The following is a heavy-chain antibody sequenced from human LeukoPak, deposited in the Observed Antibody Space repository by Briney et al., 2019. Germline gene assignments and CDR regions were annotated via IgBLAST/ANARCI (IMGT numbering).Heavy chain of an antibody. D-gene: IGHD1-26*01. Sequence: GGSLRLSCTTSGFIFADYTMHWVRQAPGKGLEWVAVISYDGSNKYYADSVKGRFTISRDNSKNTLYLQMNSLRAEDTAVYYCAKGGSYDYWGQGTLVTVSS. CDR1: GFIFADYT. CDR2: ISYDGSNK. V-gene: IGHV3-30*04. CDR3: AKGGSYDY. J-gene: IGHJ4*02.